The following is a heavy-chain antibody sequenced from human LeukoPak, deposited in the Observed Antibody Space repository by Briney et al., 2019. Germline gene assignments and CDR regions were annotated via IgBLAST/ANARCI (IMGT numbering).Heavy chain of an antibody. CDR1: GFTVSSNY. CDR2: ISSSSSYI. CDR3: ARCHGPPRYFDWFGQGCWFDP. J-gene: IGHJ5*02. V-gene: IGHV3-21*01. Sequence: GGSLRLSCAASGFTVSSNYMSWVRQAPGKGLEWVSSISSSSSYIYYADSVKGRFTISRDNAKNSLYLQMNSLRAEDTAVYYCARCHGPPRYFDWFGQGCWFDPWGQGTLVTVSS. D-gene: IGHD3-9*01.